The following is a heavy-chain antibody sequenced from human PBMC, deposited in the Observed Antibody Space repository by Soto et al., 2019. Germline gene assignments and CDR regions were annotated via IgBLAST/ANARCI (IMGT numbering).Heavy chain of an antibody. Sequence: PSGPLALTCTVSGGSISSYDCTWSRQPPGKGLEWIGYIYYSGSTNYNHSLKRRVIISVDTSQNQLSLKLSSVTAADTAVYYCAGSDGGYWGQGTLVTVSS. CDR1: GGSISSYD. D-gene: IGHD3-10*01. J-gene: IGHJ4*02. CDR2: IYYSGST. V-gene: IGHV4-59*01. CDR3: AGSDGGY.